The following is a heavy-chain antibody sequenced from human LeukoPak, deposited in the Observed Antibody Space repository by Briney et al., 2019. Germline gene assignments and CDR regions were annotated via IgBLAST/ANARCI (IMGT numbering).Heavy chain of an antibody. Sequence: GASVKVSCKASGGTFSSYAISWVRQAPGPGLEWMGRIISIFGIANYAQKFQGRVTITADKSTSTAYMELSSLRSEDTAVYYCAGDTGIAARSNWFDPWGQGTLVTVSS. V-gene: IGHV1-69*04. CDR3: AGDTGIAARSNWFDP. D-gene: IGHD6-6*01. J-gene: IGHJ5*02. CDR2: IISIFGIA. CDR1: GGTFSSYA.